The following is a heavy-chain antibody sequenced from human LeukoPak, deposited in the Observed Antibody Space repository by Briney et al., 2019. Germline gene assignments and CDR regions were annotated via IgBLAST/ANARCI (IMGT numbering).Heavy chain of an antibody. J-gene: IGHJ4*02. CDR1: GGSISSNN. Sequence: SETLSLTCTVSGGSISSNNWSWIRQPPAKGLEWVGNNYYNGDINYNPSLQSRVSISLDTSKNHFSLQLSSVTAADTAVYYCASATRWLSFDDWGQGTLVTVSS. CDR3: ASATRWLSFDD. V-gene: IGHV4-59*01. CDR2: NYYNGDI. D-gene: IGHD5-24*01.